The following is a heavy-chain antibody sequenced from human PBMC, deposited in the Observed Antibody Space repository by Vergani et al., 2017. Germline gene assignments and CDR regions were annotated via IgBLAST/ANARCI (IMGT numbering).Heavy chain of an antibody. Sequence: QLQLQESGPGLVKPSETLSLTCTVSGGSISSSSYYWGWIRQPPGKGLEWIGSIYYSGSTYYNPSLKSRVTISVDKSKNQFALKLSSGTAADTAVYYCARHSNMVRGVIVYYYYYGMDVWGQGTTVTVSS. V-gene: IGHV4-39*07. CDR1: GGSISSSSYY. J-gene: IGHJ6*02. CDR2: IYYSGST. D-gene: IGHD3-10*01. CDR3: ARHSNMVRGVIVYYYYYGMDV.